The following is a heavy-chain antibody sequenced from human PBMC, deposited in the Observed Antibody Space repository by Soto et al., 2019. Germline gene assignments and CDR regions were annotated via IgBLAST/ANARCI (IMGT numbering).Heavy chain of an antibody. D-gene: IGHD5-12*01. CDR2: ITNNGDTT. V-gene: IGHV3-23*04. CDR1: GFTFSIYA. CDR3: AMSAGYGGDFDV. Sequence: EKQLVESGGALAQPGGSLRLSCVGSGFTFSIYALTWVRQAPGKGLEWVSLITNNGDTTFFGDSVKGRFSISRDNSKNTLYLQLYNRRAKDKAVYYCAMSAGYGGDFDVWGQGTMVAVSS. J-gene: IGHJ3*01.